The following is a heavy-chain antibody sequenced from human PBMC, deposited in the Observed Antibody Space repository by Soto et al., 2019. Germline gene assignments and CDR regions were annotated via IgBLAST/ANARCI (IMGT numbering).Heavy chain of an antibody. V-gene: IGHV1-69*12. CDR3: ARILTDGVDY. D-gene: IGHD2-21*02. Sequence: QVQLVQSGAEVKQPGSSVKVSCTLSGGTFTSYPITWVRQAPGQGLEWLGRIIPIFNAANYAQKFQDRVTITADESTSTAYMELRSLTYEDTAFYYCARILTDGVDYWGQGTLVSVSS. CDR2: IIPIFNAA. J-gene: IGHJ4*02. CDR1: GGTFTSYP.